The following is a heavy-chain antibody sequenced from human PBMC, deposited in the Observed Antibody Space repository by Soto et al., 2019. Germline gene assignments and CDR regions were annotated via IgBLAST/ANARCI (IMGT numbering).Heavy chain of an antibody. J-gene: IGHJ6*02. Sequence: SVKVSCKASGGTFSSYAISWVRQAPGQGLEWMGGIIPIFGTANYAQKFQGRVTITADESTSTAYMELSSLRSEDTAVYYCARDNPYCSSTSCYLRPDYYYYYGMDVWGQGTTVTVSS. CDR2: IIPIFGTA. CDR1: GGTFSSYA. CDR3: ARDNPYCSSTSCYLRPDYYYYYGMDV. V-gene: IGHV1-69*13. D-gene: IGHD2-2*01.